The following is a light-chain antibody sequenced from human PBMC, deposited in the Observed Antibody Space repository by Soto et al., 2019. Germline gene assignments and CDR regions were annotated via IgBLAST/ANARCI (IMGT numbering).Light chain of an antibody. CDR3: QQRSNWPGA. CDR2: AAS. CDR1: QSVGSS. Sequence: ETILTQSPATLSLSPGEGATLSCRASQSVGSSLAWYQQKPGQAPRLLIYAASIRATGIPARFSGSGSGTDFTLTISSLEPEDFAIYYCQQRSNWPGAVGQGTKLEIK. J-gene: IGKJ2*01. V-gene: IGKV3-11*01.